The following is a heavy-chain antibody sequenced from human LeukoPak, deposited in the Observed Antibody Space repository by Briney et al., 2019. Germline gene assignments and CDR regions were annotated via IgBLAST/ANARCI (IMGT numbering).Heavy chain of an antibody. CDR1: GYTLTELS. D-gene: IGHD3-3*01. CDR2: FDPEDGET. V-gene: IGHV1-24*01. Sequence: ASVKVSCKVSGYTLTELSMHWVRQAPGKGLEWMEGFDPEDGETIYAQKFQGRVTMTEDTSTDTAYMELSSLRSEDTAVYYCATDRGSTYDFWSGYLFDPWGQGTLVTVSS. CDR3: ATDRGSTYDFWSGYLFDP. J-gene: IGHJ5*02.